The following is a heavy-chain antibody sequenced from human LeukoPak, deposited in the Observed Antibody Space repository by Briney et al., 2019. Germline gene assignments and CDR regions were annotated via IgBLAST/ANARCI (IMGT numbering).Heavy chain of an antibody. D-gene: IGHD3-3*01. J-gene: IGHJ3*02. Sequence: GGSLRLSCAASGFTFSSYAMSWVRQAPGKGLEWVSAISGSGGSTYYADSVKGRFTISRDNSKNTLYLQMNSLRAEDTAVYYCAKDNDHYDFWSGPGDAFDIWGQGTMVTVSS. CDR3: AKDNDHYDFWSGPGDAFDI. CDR2: ISGSGGST. V-gene: IGHV3-23*01. CDR1: GFTFSSYA.